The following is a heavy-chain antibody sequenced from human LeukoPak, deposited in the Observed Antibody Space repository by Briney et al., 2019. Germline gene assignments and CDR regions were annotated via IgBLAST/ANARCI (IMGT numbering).Heavy chain of an antibody. D-gene: IGHD1-26*01. CDR2: IRYDGSNK. J-gene: IGHJ3*02. CDR3: AKTYSGSYAGAFDI. V-gene: IGHV3-30*02. CDR1: GFTFSSYG. Sequence: GESLRLSCAASGFTFSSYGMHWVRQAPGKGLEWVAFIRYDGSNKYYADSVKGRFTISRDNSKNTLYLQMNSLRAEDTAVYYCAKTYSGSYAGAFDIWGQGTMVTVSS.